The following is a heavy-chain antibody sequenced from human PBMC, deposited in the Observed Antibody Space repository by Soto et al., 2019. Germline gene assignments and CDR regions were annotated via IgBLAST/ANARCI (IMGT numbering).Heavy chain of an antibody. V-gene: IGHV4-30-4*01. CDR3: ARTDYYYDSSGYSA. CDR2: IYYSGST. Sequence: QVQLQESGPGLVKPSQTLSLTCTVSGGSISSGDYYWSWIRQPPGKGLGWIGYIYYSGSTYYNPSLKSRLDLSVDTSKNQLSLKLSVVAGADTAVYYCARTDYYYDSSGYSAWGQGTLVTVSS. J-gene: IGHJ5*02. D-gene: IGHD3-22*01. CDR1: GGSISSGDYY.